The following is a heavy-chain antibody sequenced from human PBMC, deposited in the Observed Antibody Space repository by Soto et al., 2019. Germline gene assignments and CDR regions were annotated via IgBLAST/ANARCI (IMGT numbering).Heavy chain of an antibody. CDR2: IYPGDSDT. CDR3: ARDTFSGDSSGPHY. Sequence: GESLTIYCQTSGYSFTSHWIAWVPQPPGKGLEWMGLIYPGDSDTRYSPSFQGQVTISADKSITTAYLQWSSLKASDTAIYYCARDTFSGDSSGPHYWGQGTMVTVSS. J-gene: IGHJ4*02. D-gene: IGHD3-22*01. CDR1: GYSFTSHW. V-gene: IGHV5-51*01.